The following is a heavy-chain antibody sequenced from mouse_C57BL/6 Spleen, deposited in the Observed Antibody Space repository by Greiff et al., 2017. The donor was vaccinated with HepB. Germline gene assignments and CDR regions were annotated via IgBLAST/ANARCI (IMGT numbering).Heavy chain of an antibody. CDR1: GFTFSSYA. V-gene: IGHV5-4*01. Sequence: EVHLVESGGGLVKPGGSLKLSCAASGFTFSSYAMSWVRQTPEKRLEWVATISDGGSYTYYPDNVKGRFTISRDNAKNNLYLQMSHLKSEDTAMYYCARDKTRLRFDYWGQGTTLTVSS. D-gene: IGHD1-1*01. J-gene: IGHJ2*01. CDR3: ARDKTRLRFDY. CDR2: ISDGGSYT.